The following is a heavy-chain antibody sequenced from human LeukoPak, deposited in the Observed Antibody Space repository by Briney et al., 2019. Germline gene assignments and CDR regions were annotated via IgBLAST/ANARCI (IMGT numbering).Heavy chain of an antibody. Sequence: GGSLRLSCAASGFTFSSYAMHWVRQAPGKGLEWVAVISYDGSNKYYADSVKGRFTISRDNSKNTLYLQMNSLRAEDTAGYYCAKGLGDFWSVEQSAFDIWGQGTMVTVSS. CDR1: GFTFSSYA. D-gene: IGHD3-3*01. J-gene: IGHJ3*02. CDR2: ISYDGSNK. CDR3: AKGLGDFWSVEQSAFDI. V-gene: IGHV3-30-3*01.